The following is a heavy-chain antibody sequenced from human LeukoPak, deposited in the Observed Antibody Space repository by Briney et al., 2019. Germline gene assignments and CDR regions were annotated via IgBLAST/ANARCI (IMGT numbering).Heavy chain of an antibody. J-gene: IGHJ4*02. Sequence: GGSLRLSCAASGVIFSTCWMSWVRQAPGTGLEWVASIKQDGSEKSYVDSVKGRFTISRDNAKNSLYLQMNSLRAEDTAVYYCARGGYQLLWYWGQGTLVTVSS. CDR3: ARGGYQLLWY. D-gene: IGHD2-2*01. CDR2: IKQDGSEK. CDR1: GVIFSTCW. V-gene: IGHV3-7*04.